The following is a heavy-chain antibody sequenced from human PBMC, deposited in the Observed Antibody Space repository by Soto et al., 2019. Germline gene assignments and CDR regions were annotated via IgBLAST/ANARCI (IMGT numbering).Heavy chain of an antibody. D-gene: IGHD3-3*02. V-gene: IGHV1-69*12. CDR1: GGTFSTSA. Sequence: QVQLMQSGAEVKKPGSSVKVSCKASGGTFSTSAISWVRQAPGEGLEWVGGIMPVFATPDYAQKFQGRVTMSADESTTTAYLEPTILTSADTAVYYCARDKDRQQLGGNYYYILDVWGQGTAITVSS. CDR2: IMPVFATP. J-gene: IGHJ6*02. CDR3: ARDKDRQQLGGNYYYILDV.